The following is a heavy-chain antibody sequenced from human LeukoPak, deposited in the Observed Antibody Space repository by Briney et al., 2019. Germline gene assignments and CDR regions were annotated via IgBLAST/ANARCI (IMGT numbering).Heavy chain of an antibody. D-gene: IGHD5-18*01. CDR2: TYYRSKWYN. V-gene: IGHV6-1*01. J-gene: IGHJ6*02. CDR1: GDSVSNNSAA. CDR3: AADLEIQLWFGVEYGMDV. Sequence: SQTLSLTCAISGDSVSNNSAAWNWIRQSPSRGLEWLGRTYYRSKWYNDYAGSVKSRITINPDTSKNQFSLQLNFVTPEDTAVYYCAADLEIQLWFGVEYGMDVWGQGTTVTVSS.